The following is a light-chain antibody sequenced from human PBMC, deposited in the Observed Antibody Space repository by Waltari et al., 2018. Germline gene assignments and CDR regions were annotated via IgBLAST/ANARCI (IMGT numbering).Light chain of an antibody. Sequence: DIQLTQSPSFLSASVGDRVTITCRASQGISSYLAWYQQKPGKAPQILVYDASALQSGVPSRFSGSGSGTEFTLTISSLQPEDFAVYYCQQYYRFPLTFGPGTKVEIK. J-gene: IGKJ3*01. CDR1: QGISSY. CDR3: QQYYRFPLT. V-gene: IGKV1-9*01. CDR2: DAS.